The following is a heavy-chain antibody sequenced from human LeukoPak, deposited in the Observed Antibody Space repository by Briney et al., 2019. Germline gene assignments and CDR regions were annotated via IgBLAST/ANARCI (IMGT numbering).Heavy chain of an antibody. V-gene: IGHV3-53*01. Sequence: GGSLRLSCAASGFTVSSNYMSWVRQAPGKGLEWVSVIYSGGSTYYADSVKGRFTISRDNSKNTLYLQMNSLRAEDTAVYYCAHHALVPAAKRAYYGMDVWGQGTTVTVSS. CDR3: AHHALVPAAKRAYYGMDV. D-gene: IGHD2-2*01. J-gene: IGHJ6*02. CDR1: GFTVSSNY. CDR2: IYSGGST.